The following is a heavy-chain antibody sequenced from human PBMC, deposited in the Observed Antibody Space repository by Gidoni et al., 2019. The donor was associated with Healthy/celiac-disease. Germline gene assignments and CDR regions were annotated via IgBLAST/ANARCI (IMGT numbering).Heavy chain of an antibody. J-gene: IGHJ4*02. CDR1: GGSISSSSYY. CDR3: ARTWSKRWLQLGALGY. D-gene: IGHD5-12*01. Sequence: QLQLQESGPGLVKPSETLSLTCTVSGGSISSSSYYWGWIRQPPGKGLEWIGSIYYSGSTYYNPSLKSRVTISVDTSKNQFSLKLSSVTAADTAVYYCARTWSKRWLQLGALGYWGQGTLVTVSS. CDR2: IYYSGST. V-gene: IGHV4-39*01.